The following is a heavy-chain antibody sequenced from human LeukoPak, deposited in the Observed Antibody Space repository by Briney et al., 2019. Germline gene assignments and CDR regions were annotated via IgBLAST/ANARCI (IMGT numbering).Heavy chain of an antibody. CDR2: IYYSGST. Sequence: SETLSLTCTVSGGSISSSSYYWGWIRQPPGKGLEWIGSIYYSGSTNYNPSLKSRVTISVDKSKNQFSLKLSSVTAADTAVYYCASGVGTFDYWGQGTLVTVSS. CDR1: GGSISSSSYY. CDR3: ASGVGTFDY. V-gene: IGHV4-39*07. D-gene: IGHD3-10*01. J-gene: IGHJ4*02.